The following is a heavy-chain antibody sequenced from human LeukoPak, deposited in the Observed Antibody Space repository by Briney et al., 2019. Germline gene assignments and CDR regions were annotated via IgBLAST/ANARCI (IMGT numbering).Heavy chain of an antibody. CDR1: GITFSSYE. CDR2: ISTSGSTI. J-gene: IGHJ5*02. Sequence: PGGSLRLSCVVSGITFSSYEMNWVRQAPGKGLEWVSYISTSGSTIYYADSVKGRFTISRDNAKNSLYLQMNSLRAEDTAVYYCVKWELRGWFDPWGQGTLVTVSS. D-gene: IGHD1-26*01. CDR3: VKWELRGWFDP. V-gene: IGHV3-48*03.